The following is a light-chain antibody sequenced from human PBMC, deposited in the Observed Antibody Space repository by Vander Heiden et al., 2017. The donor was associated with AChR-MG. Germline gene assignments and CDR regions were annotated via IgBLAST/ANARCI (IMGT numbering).Light chain of an antibody. CDR3: QSYDSSLSEV. CDR2: GNS. Sequence: QSVLTQPPSVSGAPGPRVTIPCTGSSSNIGAGYDVHWYQQLPGTAPKLLIYGNSNRPSGVPDRFSGSKSGTSASLAITGLQAEDEADYYCQSYDSSLSEVFGGGTKLTVL. J-gene: IGLJ3*02. CDR1: SSNIGAGYD. V-gene: IGLV1-40*01.